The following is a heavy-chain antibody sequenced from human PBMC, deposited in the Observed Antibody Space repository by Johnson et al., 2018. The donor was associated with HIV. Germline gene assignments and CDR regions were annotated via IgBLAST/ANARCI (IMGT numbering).Heavy chain of an antibody. Sequence: EVHLLESGGGLAQPGGSLRLSCAASGITFRSYLLTWVRQAPGKGLEWVSHISASGASTYYADSVEGRFTISRDDSKNMLYLQMNSLRAEDTAVYYCAKGMEQWLLLGGFHIWGQGTMVSVSS. CDR3: AKGMEQWLLLGGFHI. D-gene: IGHD6-19*01. V-gene: IGHV3-23*01. CDR2: ISASGAST. J-gene: IGHJ3*02. CDR1: GITFRSYL.